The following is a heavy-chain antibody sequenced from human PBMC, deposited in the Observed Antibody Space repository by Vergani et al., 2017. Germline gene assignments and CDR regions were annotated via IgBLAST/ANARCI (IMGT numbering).Heavy chain of an antibody. CDR2: ISSSSSTI. CDR1: GFSFSTYS. D-gene: IGHD2-15*01. J-gene: IGHJ3*02. V-gene: IGHV3-48*02. Sequence: EVQLVESGGGLVQPGGSLRLSCAGSGFSFSTYSMKWVRQAPGKGLEWVSYISSSSSTIYYADSVKGRFTISRDNAKNALYLQMNSLRDEDTAVYYCARVGEYCSGGTCFDAFDIWGQGTMVTVSS. CDR3: ARVGEYCSGGTCFDAFDI.